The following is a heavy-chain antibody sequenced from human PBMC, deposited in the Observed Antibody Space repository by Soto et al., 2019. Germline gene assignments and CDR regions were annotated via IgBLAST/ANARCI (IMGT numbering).Heavy chain of an antibody. J-gene: IGHJ4*02. CDR3: TTRAPKRPSSDY. Sequence: PGGSLRLSCAASGFTFNNYGMHWVRQAPGKGLEWVAVIWNDGNGYYYANSVKGRFTISRDNSKNTLYLQMSSLRAEDTAVYYCTTRAPKRPSSDYWGQGTLVTVSS. CDR2: IWNDGNGY. CDR1: GFTFNNYG. V-gene: IGHV3-33*01.